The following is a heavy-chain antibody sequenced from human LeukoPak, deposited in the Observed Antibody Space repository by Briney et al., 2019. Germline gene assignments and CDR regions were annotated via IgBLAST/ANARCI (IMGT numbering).Heavy chain of an antibody. J-gene: IGHJ4*02. D-gene: IGHD6-13*01. CDR3: AKGPYSSSWYYFDY. V-gene: IGHV3-30*02. CDR1: GFIFSSYG. CDR2: IRYDGSNK. Sequence: GGSLRLSCAASGFIFSSYGMHWVRQAPGKGLEWVAFIRYDGSNKYYADSVKGRFTISRDNSKNTLYLQMNSLRAEDTAVYYCAKGPYSSSWYYFDYWGQGTLVTVSS.